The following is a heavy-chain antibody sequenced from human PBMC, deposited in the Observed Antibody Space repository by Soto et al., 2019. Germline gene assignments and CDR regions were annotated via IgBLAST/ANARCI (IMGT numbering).Heavy chain of an antibody. J-gene: IGHJ6*02. Sequence: VQLVESGGDSVQPGGSLRLSCEASGFMFGTYWMSWVRQAPGKGLEWVANIKHDGNENFFGDSEKGRFTSSRDNAKNSLYLEMNDLRVDDTGVYYCVRATRSWGHYYYHGMDVWGQGTTVTV. CDR3: VRATRSWGHYYYHGMDV. V-gene: IGHV3-7*01. CDR1: GFMFGTYW. CDR2: IKHDGNEN. D-gene: IGHD6-13*01.